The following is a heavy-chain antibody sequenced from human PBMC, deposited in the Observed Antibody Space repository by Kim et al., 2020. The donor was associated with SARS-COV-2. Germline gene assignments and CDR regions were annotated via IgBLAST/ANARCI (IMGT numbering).Heavy chain of an antibody. D-gene: IGHD5-12*01. V-gene: IGHV4-34*01. CDR3: ARMHSGYDYGSDY. Sequence: YTPSLKSRVTISVDTSKNHFSLKLSSVTAADTAVYYCARMHSGYDYGSDYWGQGTLVTVSS. J-gene: IGHJ4*02.